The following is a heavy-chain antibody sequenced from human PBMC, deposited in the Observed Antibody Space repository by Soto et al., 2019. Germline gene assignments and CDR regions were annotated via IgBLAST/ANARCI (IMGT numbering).Heavy chain of an antibody. J-gene: IGHJ4*02. Sequence: EVQLLESGGGLVQPGGSLRLSCAASKFTFSRSPMSWVRQAPGKGLEWVSTINTSGGSTYYADSVRGRFTISRDNSKNTLYLQMNSLRAEDTAVYYCAKEGVWDSSSWYLGPYFDYWGQGTLVSVSS. CDR3: AKEGVWDSSSWYLGPYFDY. CDR2: INTSGGST. CDR1: KFTFSRSP. D-gene: IGHD6-13*01. V-gene: IGHV3-23*01.